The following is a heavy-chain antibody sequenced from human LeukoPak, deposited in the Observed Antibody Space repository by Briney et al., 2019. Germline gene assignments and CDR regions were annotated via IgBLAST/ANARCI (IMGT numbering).Heavy chain of an antibody. V-gene: IGHV3-66*01. CDR2: IYSGGST. CDR3: ATVVVVAATPFY. Sequence: GGSLRLSCAASGFTVSSNYMSWVRQAPGKGLEWVSVIYSGGSTYYADSVKGRFTISRDNSKNTLYLQMNSLRAEDTAVYYCATVVVVAATPFYWGQGTLVTVSS. CDR1: GFTVSSNY. J-gene: IGHJ4*02. D-gene: IGHD2-15*01.